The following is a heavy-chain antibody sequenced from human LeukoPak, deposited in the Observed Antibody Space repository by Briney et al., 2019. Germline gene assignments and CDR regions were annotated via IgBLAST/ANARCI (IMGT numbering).Heavy chain of an antibody. V-gene: IGHV3-23*01. CDR2: IRNSDGMT. D-gene: IGHD3-10*01. J-gene: IGHJ4*02. CDR3: AKGLERESRLDS. Sequence: PGQSLRLSCVASGFNIHTYTMYWVRQPPGQGLEWVSGIRNSDGMTYYADSVRGRFTISTDNFKNTLYLQMNSLRAEDTALYYCAKGLERESRLDSWGQGTLVTVSS. CDR1: GFNIHTYT.